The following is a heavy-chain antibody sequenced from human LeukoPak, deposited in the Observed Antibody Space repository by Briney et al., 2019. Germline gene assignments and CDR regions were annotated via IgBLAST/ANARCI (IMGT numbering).Heavy chain of an antibody. D-gene: IGHD1-14*01. V-gene: IGHV3-74*01. J-gene: IGHJ6*03. CDR2: INSDGSST. CDR1: GFTFSSYW. CDR3: ARVESGYYYYYYMDV. Sequence: GGSLRLSCAASGFTFSSYWMHWVRQAPEKGLVWVARINSDGSSTSYADSVKGRFTISRDNAKNTLHLQMNSLRAEDTAVYYCARVESGYYYYYYMDVWGKGSTVTVSS.